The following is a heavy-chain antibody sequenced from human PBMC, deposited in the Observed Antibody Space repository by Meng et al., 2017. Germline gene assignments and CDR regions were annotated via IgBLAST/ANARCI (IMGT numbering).Heavy chain of an antibody. V-gene: IGHV7-4-1*02. J-gene: IGHJ4*02. CDR3: ARMGIAVAGTLGWEDY. Sequence: QVSLVQSGSDLKKPGASVEVSCKASGYTFSSYAMNWVRQAPGQGLEWMGWINTNTGNPTYAQGFTGRFVFSLDTSVSTAYLQISSLKAEDTAVYYCARMGIAVAGTLGWEDYWGQGTLVTVSS. CDR2: INTNTGNP. D-gene: IGHD6-19*01. CDR1: GYTFSSYA.